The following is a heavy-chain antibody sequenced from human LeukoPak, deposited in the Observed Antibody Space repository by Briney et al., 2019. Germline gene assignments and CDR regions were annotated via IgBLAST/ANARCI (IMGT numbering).Heavy chain of an antibody. J-gene: IGHJ4*02. Sequence: ASVKVSCKPSGYTFTGYYMHWERQAPGQGLEWMGWINPNSGGTNYAQKFQGRVTMTRDTSISTAYMELSRLASDDTAVYYCARDQAALAARPFDYWGQGTLVTVSS. CDR1: GYTFTGYY. D-gene: IGHD6-6*01. CDR2: INPNSGGT. V-gene: IGHV1-2*02. CDR3: ARDQAALAARPFDY.